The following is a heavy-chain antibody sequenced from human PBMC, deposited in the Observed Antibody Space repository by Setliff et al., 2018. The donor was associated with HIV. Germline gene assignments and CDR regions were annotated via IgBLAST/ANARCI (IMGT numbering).Heavy chain of an antibody. CDR3: ARYSTLTTNFDY. Sequence: ASETLSLTCAVSGYSIGSGSFWGWIRQPPGKGLEWIATIPHNGGTYYNPDPSLTGRVTMSLDTSKNQFSLKLAFVTAADTAVYYCARYSTLTTNFDYWGQGTLVTVSS. J-gene: IGHJ4*02. CDR2: IPHNGGT. V-gene: IGHV4-38-2*01. CDR1: GYSIGSGSF. D-gene: IGHD4-17*01.